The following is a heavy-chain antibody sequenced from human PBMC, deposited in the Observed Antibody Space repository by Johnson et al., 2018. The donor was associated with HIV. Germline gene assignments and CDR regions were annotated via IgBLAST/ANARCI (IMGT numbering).Heavy chain of an antibody. D-gene: IGHD1-26*01. V-gene: IGHV3-15*01. CDR2: IKSKTDGGTT. J-gene: IGHJ3*02. Sequence: VQLVESGGGLVQPGGSLRLSCAVSGFTFSNSWMTWVRQAPAKGLEWVGRIKSKTDGGTTDYAAPVKGRFTISRDDSKHTLYLQMNRLKNEDTVVYYGTTLVRCVGWAIPDAFDIWGQGTMVTVSS. CDR1: GFTFSNSW. CDR3: TTLVRCVGWAIPDAFDI.